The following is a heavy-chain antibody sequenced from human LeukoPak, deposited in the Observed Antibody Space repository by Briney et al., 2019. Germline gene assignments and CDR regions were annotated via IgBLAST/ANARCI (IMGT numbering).Heavy chain of an antibody. CDR2: ISYDGSNN. J-gene: IGHJ6*02. CDR3: ARDFHYVWNDVIFYYYGMDV. Sequence: GGSLRLFCAASGFIFSSHTMHWVRQTPGKGLEWVALISYDGSNNFYADSVKGRFTISRDNSKNTLYLQVNSLRAEDTAVYYCARDFHYVWNDVIFYYYGMDVWGQGTTVTVSS. D-gene: IGHD1-1*01. CDR1: GFIFSSHT. V-gene: IGHV3-30*04.